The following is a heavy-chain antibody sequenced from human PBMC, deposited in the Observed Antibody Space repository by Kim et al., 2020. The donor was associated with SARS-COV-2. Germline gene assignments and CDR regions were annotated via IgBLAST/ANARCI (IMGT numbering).Heavy chain of an antibody. Sequence: GGSLRLSCAASGFTFSSYSMNWVRQAPGKGLEWVSSISSSSSYIYYADSVKGRFTISRDNAKNSLYLQMNSLRAEDTAVYYCARDRLGWLQHFDYWGQGTLVTVSS. CDR1: GFTFSSYS. V-gene: IGHV3-21*01. D-gene: IGHD5-12*01. CDR2: ISSSSSYI. J-gene: IGHJ4*02. CDR3: ARDRLGWLQHFDY.